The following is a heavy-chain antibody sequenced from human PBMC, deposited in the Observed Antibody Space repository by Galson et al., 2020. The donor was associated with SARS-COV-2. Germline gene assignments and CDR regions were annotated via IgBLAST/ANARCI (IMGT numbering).Heavy chain of an antibody. CDR2: MYYSGST. J-gene: IGHJ4*02. CDR3: ARQFGGYIKYFDY. CDR1: GGSISSTNYY. Sequence: SETLSLTCTFSGGSISSTNYYWGWIRQPPGKGLEWIGNMYYSGSTYYSPSLKSRVTISVVTSQNQFSLKLNSVTAADTAVYYCARQFGGYIKYFDYWGQGTLVTVSS. D-gene: IGHD5-12*01. V-gene: IGHV4-39*01.